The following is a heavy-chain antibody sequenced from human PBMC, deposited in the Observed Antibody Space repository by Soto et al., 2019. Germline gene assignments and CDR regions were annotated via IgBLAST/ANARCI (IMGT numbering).Heavy chain of an antibody. J-gene: IGHJ3*02. V-gene: IGHV4-34*01. CDR1: GGSFSGYY. D-gene: IGHD3-22*01. CDR2: INHSGST. CDR3: ARDNYDSSGCFDI. Sequence: SETLSLTCAVYGGSFSGYYWSWIRQPPGKGLEWIGEINHSGSTNYNPSLKSRVTISVDTSKNQFSLKLSSVTAADTAVYYCARDNYDSSGCFDIWGQGTIVIVS.